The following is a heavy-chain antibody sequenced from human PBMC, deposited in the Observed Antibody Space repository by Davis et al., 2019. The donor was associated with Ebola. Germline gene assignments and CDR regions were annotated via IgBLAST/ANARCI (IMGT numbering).Heavy chain of an antibody. Sequence: PGGSLRLSCAASGFTLSAHYMDWVRQAPGKGLQRVGRTRYRANSYTTEYAASVKRRFTISRDDSKNSLYLQMNSLRTEDTALYYCARSCSSTNCYPDYWGQGTLVTVSS. J-gene: IGHJ4*02. CDR1: GFTLSAHY. CDR2: TRYRANSYTT. D-gene: IGHD2-2*01. V-gene: IGHV3-72*01. CDR3: ARSCSSTNCYPDY.